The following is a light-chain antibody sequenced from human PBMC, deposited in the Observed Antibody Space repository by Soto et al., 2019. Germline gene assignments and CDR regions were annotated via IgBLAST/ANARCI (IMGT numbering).Light chain of an antibody. Sequence: DIQVTQSPSSLSASVGDRFTITWRASQSISNYLNWYQQKPGKAPKLLIYAASSLQSGVPLRFSGSGSGTDFTLTISSLQPEDFATYYCQQSYSTLLTFGGGTKVDIK. J-gene: IGKJ4*01. V-gene: IGKV1-39*01. CDR2: AAS. CDR3: QQSYSTLLT. CDR1: QSISNY.